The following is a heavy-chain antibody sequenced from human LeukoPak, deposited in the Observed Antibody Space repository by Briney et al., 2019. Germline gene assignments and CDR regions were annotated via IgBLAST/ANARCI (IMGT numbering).Heavy chain of an antibody. J-gene: IGHJ4*02. D-gene: IGHD3-16*02. Sequence: PGESLRLSCAASGFTFINYGMYWVRQAPGKGLEWVSAISDSGGSTYYTDSVKGRFTISRDNSKNTLYLQMNSLRAEDTAVYYCAKGEKTRPFGGVIDYWGQGTLVTVSS. CDR3: AKGEKTRPFGGVIDY. V-gene: IGHV3-23*01. CDR1: GFTFINYG. CDR2: ISDSGGST.